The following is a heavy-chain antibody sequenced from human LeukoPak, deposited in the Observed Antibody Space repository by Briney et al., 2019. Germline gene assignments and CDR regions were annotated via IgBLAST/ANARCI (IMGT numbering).Heavy chain of an antibody. Sequence: ASVKVSCKASGYTFTGYYMHWVRQAPGQGLEWMGWMNPNSGNTGYAQKFQGRVTMTRNTSISTAYMELSSLRSEDTAVYYCARYYYYGSGSWGYWGQGTLVTVSS. J-gene: IGHJ4*02. V-gene: IGHV1-8*02. CDR1: GYTFTGYY. CDR2: MNPNSGNT. CDR3: ARYYYYGSGSWGY. D-gene: IGHD3-10*01.